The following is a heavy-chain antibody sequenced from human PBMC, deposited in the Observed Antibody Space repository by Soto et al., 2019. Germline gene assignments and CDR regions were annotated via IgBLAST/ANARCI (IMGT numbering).Heavy chain of an antibody. D-gene: IGHD4-4*01. CDR3: GGHNPIFLYGFDF. CDR1: GGSISSYY. V-gene: IGHV4-59*01. CDR2: IYYSGST. J-gene: IGHJ3*01. Sequence: SETLSLTCTVSGGSISSYYWSWIRQPPGKGLEWIGYIYYSGSTNYNPSLKSRVTISVDTSKNQFSPNHSTIALSRTVIHGGGGHNPIFLYGFDFWGQGTMVTVSS.